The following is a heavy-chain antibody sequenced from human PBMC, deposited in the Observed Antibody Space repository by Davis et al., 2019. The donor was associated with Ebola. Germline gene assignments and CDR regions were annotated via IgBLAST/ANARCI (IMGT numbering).Heavy chain of an antibody. J-gene: IGHJ4*02. D-gene: IGHD5-18*01. CDR1: GFSLSTSGVS. Sequence: SGPPLVTPTQTLTPTCTFYGFSLSTSGVSVGWIRQPPGKALEWLALISWNDDKRYSPSLKSRLTITKDTSKNQVVLTMTNMDPVDTATYYCARCVDTAMISGGLFDSWGQGTLVTVSS. CDR2: ISWNDDK. CDR3: ARCVDTAMISGGLFDS. V-gene: IGHV2-5*01.